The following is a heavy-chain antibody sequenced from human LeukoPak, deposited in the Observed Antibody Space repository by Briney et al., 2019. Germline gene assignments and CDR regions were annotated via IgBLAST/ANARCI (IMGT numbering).Heavy chain of an antibody. V-gene: IGHV3-48*03. Sequence: PGGSLRLSCAASRFTFSRYEMNWVRQAPGKGLEWVSYTSSSGSTTYYADSVKGRFIISRDNAKNSLYLQMNSLRAEDTAVYYCARRYCSSTSCTRDFWGQGALVTVSS. CDR2: TSSSGSTT. J-gene: IGHJ4*02. CDR1: RFTFSRYE. CDR3: ARRYCSSTSCTRDF. D-gene: IGHD2-2*01.